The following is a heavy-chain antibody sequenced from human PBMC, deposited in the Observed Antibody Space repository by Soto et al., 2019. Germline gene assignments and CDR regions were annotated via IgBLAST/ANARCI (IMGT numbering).Heavy chain of an antibody. CDR3: ARDRSDSLNSFDAFDI. CDR2: ISYSGSP. CDR1: GGSVSSGSHY. J-gene: IGHJ3*02. D-gene: IGHD3-22*01. Sequence: PSETLSLTCTVSGGSVSSGSHYWSWIRQPPGKGLEWIAYISYSGSPDYNPSLKSRVSISIDMSKNQISLKVRSVTAADTAVYYRARDRSDSLNSFDAFDIWGQGTMVTVSS. V-gene: IGHV4-61*01.